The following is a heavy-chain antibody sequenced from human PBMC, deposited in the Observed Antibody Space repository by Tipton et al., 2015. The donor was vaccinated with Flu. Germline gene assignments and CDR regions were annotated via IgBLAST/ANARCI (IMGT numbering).Heavy chain of an antibody. Sequence: TLSLTCTVSGDSISSAGYYWSWIRQHPGKGLEWIGTVSRTGSTIYNPSLKSRVTLSIDTSKNQFSLKMKSVTATDMAVYYCARRDYSNYVSDPKSWFDPWGQGTLVAVSS. CDR1: GDSISSAGYY. V-gene: IGHV4-39*07. CDR3: ARRDYSNYVSDPKSWFDP. CDR2: VSRTGST. D-gene: IGHD4-11*01. J-gene: IGHJ5*02.